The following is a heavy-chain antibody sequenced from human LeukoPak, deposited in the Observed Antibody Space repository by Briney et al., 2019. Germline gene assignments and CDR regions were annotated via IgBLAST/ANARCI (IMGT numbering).Heavy chain of an antibody. J-gene: IGHJ4*02. Sequence: GGSLRLSCAASGFIFSTYNMNWVRQAPGKGLEGVSSITSSSIYKYYADSMKGRFTISRDNAKNSLYLQMDSLRAEDTAVYYCARDGITMRILEYWGQGTLVTVSS. D-gene: IGHD3-10*01. CDR1: GFIFSTYN. CDR2: ITSSSIYK. V-gene: IGHV3-21*01. CDR3: ARDGITMRILEY.